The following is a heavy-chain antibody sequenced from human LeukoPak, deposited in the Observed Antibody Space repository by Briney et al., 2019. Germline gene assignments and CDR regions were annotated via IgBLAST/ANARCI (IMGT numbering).Heavy chain of an antibody. D-gene: IGHD3-10*01. J-gene: IGHJ2*01. CDR1: GGSISSYY. V-gene: IGHV4-59*08. CDR2: IYYSGST. Sequence: SETLSLTCTVSGGSISSYYWSWIRQPPGKGLEWIGYIYYSGSTNYNPSLKSRVTISVDTSKNQFSLKLSSVTAADPAVYYCARHPPDYRFGWYFDLWGRGTLVTVSS. CDR3: ARHPPDYRFGWYFDL.